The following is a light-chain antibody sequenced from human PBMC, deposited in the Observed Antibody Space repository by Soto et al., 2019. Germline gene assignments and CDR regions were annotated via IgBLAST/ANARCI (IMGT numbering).Light chain of an antibody. V-gene: IGLV2-14*01. CDR2: EVS. Sequence: QSALTQPASVSGSPGQSITISCTGTSSDVGGYNFVSWYQQLPGKAPRLMIYEVSNRPSGVSDRFSGSKSGNTASLTISGLQAEDEADYYCSSYTFSSALVVFGGGTKLTVL. J-gene: IGLJ2*01. CDR3: SSYTFSSALVV. CDR1: SSDVGGYNF.